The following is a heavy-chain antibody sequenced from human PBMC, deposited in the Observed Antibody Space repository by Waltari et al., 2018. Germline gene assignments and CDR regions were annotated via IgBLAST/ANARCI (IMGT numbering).Heavy chain of an antibody. CDR2: IYTSGST. D-gene: IGHD3-16*01. CDR1: GASMNTDS. Sequence: QVQLQESGPGLVKPSATLSLTCSVFGASMNTDSWNWIRQPPGKGLEWIGRIYTSGSTNYNPSLKSRVTMSVDTSKNQLSLKLSSVTAADTAVYYCAKGWDWFDPWGQGTLVSVSS. CDR3: AKGWDWFDP. J-gene: IGHJ5*02. V-gene: IGHV4-4*07.